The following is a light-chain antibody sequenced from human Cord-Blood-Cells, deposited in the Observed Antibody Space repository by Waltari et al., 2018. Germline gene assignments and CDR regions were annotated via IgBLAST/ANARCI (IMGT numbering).Light chain of an antibody. J-gene: IGKJ1*01. V-gene: IGKV3-20*01. CDR3: QQYGSSRT. CDR1: QSVSSSY. CDR2: GAS. Sequence: IVLTQSPGTLSLSPGERATLPCRASQSVSSSYLAWYQQKPGQAPRLLIYGASSRATGIPDRFSGSGSGTDFTLTISRLEPEDFAVYYCQQYGSSRTFGQGTKVEIK.